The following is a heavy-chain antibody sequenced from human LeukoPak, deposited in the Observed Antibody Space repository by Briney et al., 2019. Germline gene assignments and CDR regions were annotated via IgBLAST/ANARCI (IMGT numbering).Heavy chain of an antibody. CDR2: IYGSGST. CDR3: ARGYYDSGGYYTEFAN. D-gene: IGHD3-22*01. CDR1: GGSISSSY. Sequence: SETLSLTCPVSGGSISSSYWSWLRQPAGKGREWIGRIYGSGSTDYNPSLRSRITMSGDASRNKFSLKVTSVTAADTAVYFCARGYYDSGGYYTEFANWGQGTLVTVSS. J-gene: IGHJ4*02. V-gene: IGHV4-4*07.